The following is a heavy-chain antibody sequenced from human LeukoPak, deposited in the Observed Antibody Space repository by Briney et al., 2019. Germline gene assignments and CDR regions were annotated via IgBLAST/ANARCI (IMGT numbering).Heavy chain of an antibody. Sequence: SETLSFTCAVYGGSFSGYYWSWIRQPPGKGLEWIGEINHSGSTNYNPSLKSRVTISVDTSKNQFSLKLSSVTAADTAVYYCARVGYDSSGYSAYWGQGTLVTVSS. CDR1: GGSFSGYY. CDR2: INHSGST. J-gene: IGHJ4*02. D-gene: IGHD3-22*01. V-gene: IGHV4-34*01. CDR3: ARVGYDSSGYSAY.